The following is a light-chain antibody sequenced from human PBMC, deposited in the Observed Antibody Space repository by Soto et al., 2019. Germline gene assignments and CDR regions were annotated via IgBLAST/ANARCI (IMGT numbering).Light chain of an antibody. CDR2: GAS. V-gene: IGKV3-20*01. J-gene: IGKJ2*01. CDR3: QQYGNSPYT. CDR1: QSVTYNY. Sequence: EIVLTQSPGTLSLSPGERATLSCRASQSVTYNYVTWYQQKGGQSPRLLIYGASSRATGIPDRFSGSGSGTIFTLIISRLEPEDFAVYYCQQYGNSPYTFGQGTKLEI.